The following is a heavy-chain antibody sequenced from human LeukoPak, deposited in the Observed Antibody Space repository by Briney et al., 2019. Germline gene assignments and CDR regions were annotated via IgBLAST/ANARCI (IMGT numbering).Heavy chain of an antibody. D-gene: IGHD2-21*02. Sequence: GGSLRLSCAASGFAFSSYWMHWVRQAPGQGLVWVSRIRSDGRSTNYADSVSGRFTISRDNAKSTVYLQVNSLRAEDTAVYYCAREPLHCVGDSYSLFDYWGQGTPVTVSS. V-gene: IGHV3-74*01. CDR1: GFAFSSYW. J-gene: IGHJ4*02. CDR2: IRSDGRST. CDR3: AREPLHCVGDSYSLFDY.